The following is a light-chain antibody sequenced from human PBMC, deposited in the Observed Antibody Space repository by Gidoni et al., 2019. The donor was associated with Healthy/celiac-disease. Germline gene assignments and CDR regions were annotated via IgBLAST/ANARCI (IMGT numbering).Light chain of an antibody. Sequence: ELVLTQSPATLSLSPGERATLSCRASQSVGRYLAWYQQKPGQAPRLLIYDTSNRATGTPARFSGGGSGTDFTLTISSLEPEDFAVYYCQQRSSWPYTFGQGTKLEIK. CDR3: QQRSSWPYT. CDR2: DTS. J-gene: IGKJ2*01. V-gene: IGKV3-11*01. CDR1: QSVGRY.